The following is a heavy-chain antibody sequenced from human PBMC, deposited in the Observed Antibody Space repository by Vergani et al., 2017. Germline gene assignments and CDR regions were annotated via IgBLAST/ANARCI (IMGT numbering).Heavy chain of an antibody. Sequence: QVQLVQSGAEVKKPGASVKVSCKASGYTFTGYYMHWVRQAPGQGLEWMGWINPNSGGTNYAQKFQGRVTITADESTSTAYMELSSLRSEDTAVYYCARGYDILTGYSRDYYYGMDVWGQGTTVTVSS. V-gene: IGHV1-2*02. CDR3: ARGYDILTGYSRDYYYGMDV. CDR1: GYTFTGYY. D-gene: IGHD3-9*01. CDR2: INPNSGGT. J-gene: IGHJ6*02.